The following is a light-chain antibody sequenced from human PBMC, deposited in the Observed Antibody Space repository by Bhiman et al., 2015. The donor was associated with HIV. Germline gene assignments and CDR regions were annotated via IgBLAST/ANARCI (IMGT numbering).Light chain of an antibody. CDR2: ADK. V-gene: IGLV3-1*01. J-gene: IGLJ1*01. CDR1: KLGNKF. CDR3: QAWDSGTAV. Sequence: SYELTQPPSVSVSPGQTATITCSGDKLGNKFTSWYQQKPGQSPIQVIHADKNRPSGIPERFSGSNSGNSATLTISGTQAVDEADYYCQAWDSGTAVFGAGTKVTVL.